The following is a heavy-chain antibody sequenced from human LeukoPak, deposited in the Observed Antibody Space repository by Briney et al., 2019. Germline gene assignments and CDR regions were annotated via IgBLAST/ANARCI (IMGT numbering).Heavy chain of an antibody. CDR1: GGSISSSSYY. Sequence: SETLSLTCTVSGGSISSSSYYWGWIRQPPGKGLEWIGSIYYSGSTYYNPSLKSRVTISVDTSKNQFSLKLSSVTAADTAVYYCARKYGDYLDYWGQGTLVTVSS. CDR3: ARKYGDYLDY. CDR2: IYYSGST. J-gene: IGHJ4*02. V-gene: IGHV4-39*07. D-gene: IGHD4-17*01.